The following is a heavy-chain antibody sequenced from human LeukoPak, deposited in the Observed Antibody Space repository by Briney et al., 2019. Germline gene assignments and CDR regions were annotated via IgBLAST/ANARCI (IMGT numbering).Heavy chain of an antibody. CDR2: INPSGSAT. V-gene: IGHV1-46*01. J-gene: IGHJ4*02. CDR3: ATDLPTGFGSTAY. D-gene: IGHD3-10*01. Sequence: WASVKVSCKASGYTFTNNFMHWVRQAPGQGLEWMGLINPSGSATTYPQKLQGRVTMTRDTSTNTVYMELSSLRSEDTAVYYCATDLPTGFGSTAYWGQGTLVTVSS. CDR1: GYTFTNNF.